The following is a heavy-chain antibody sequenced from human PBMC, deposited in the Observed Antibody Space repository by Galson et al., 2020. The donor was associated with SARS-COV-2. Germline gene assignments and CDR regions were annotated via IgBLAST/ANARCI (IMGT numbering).Heavy chain of an antibody. J-gene: IGHJ4*02. Sequence: GESLKISCAASGFSFSDYWMHWVRQAPGKGLVWVSRINTYGNSTNYADSVRGRFTVSRDNAKNMLYLQMNSLRAEDTAVYYCVRHSIGDYWGQGTLVTGSS. CDR2: INTYGNST. CDR1: GFSFSDYW. D-gene: IGHD3-22*01. V-gene: IGHV3-74*01. CDR3: VRHSIGDY.